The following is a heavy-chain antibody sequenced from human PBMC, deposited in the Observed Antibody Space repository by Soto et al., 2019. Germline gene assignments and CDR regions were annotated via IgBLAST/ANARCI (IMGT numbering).Heavy chain of an antibody. J-gene: IGHJ5*02. CDR1: GVSFSDYY. D-gene: IGHD5-18*01. V-gene: IGHV4-34*01. CDR3: AGFFGYKYGRVDP. Sequence: PSETLSLTCAVYGVSFSDYYWSWIRQPPGKGLEWIGEINHSGSTNYSASLKSRVTISVDTSKNQFSLKLRSVTAADTAMYYCAGFFGYKYGRVDPWGQGTQVTVSS. CDR2: INHSGST.